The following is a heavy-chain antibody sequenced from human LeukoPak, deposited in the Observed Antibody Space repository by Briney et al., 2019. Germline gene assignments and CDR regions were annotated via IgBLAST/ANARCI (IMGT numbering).Heavy chain of an antibody. J-gene: IGHJ4*02. CDR2: ISGSGGST. CDR3: AKDSYGVNPLRLIDY. V-gene: IGHV3-23*01. Sequence: GGSLRLSCAASGFTFSSYAMSWVRQAPGKGLEWVSAISGSGGSTYYADSVKGRFTISRDNSKNTVYLQMNSLRVEDTAAYYCAKDSYGVNPLRLIDYWGQGTLVTVSS. D-gene: IGHD4-17*01. CDR1: GFTFSSYA.